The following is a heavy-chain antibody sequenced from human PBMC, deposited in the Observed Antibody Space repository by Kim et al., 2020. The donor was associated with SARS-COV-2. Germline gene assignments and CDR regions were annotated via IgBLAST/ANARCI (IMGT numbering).Heavy chain of an antibody. D-gene: IGHD4-17*01. CDR1: GYTFTSYA. CDR3: ARESHDYGDDWFDP. J-gene: IGHJ5*02. Sequence: ASVKVSCKASGYTFTSYAMHWVRQAPGQRLEWMGWINAGNGNTKYSQKFQGRVTITRDTSASTAYMELSSLRSEDTAVYYCARESHDYGDDWFDPWGQGTLLTVSS. CDR2: INAGNGNT. V-gene: IGHV1-3*01.